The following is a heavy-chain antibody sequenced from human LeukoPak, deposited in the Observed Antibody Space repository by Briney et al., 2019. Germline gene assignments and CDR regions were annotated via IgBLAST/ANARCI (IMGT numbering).Heavy chain of an antibody. CDR2: INPSGGST. J-gene: IGHJ6*02. V-gene: IGHV1-46*01. CDR3: ATFEPDDPQIVGAATRGYYYYGMDV. D-gene: IGHD1-26*01. Sequence: EASVKVSCKASGYTFTSYGISWVRQAPGQGLEWMGIINPSGGSTSYAQKFQGRVTMTEDTSTDTAYMELSSLRSEDTAVYYCATFEPDDPQIVGAATRGYYYYGMDVWGQGTTVTVSS. CDR1: GYTFTSYG.